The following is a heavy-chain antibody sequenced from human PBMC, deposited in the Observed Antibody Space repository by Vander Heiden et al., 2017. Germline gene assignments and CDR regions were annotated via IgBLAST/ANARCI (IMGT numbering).Heavy chain of an antibody. J-gene: IGHJ6*02. Sequence: EVQLLESGGGLVQPGGSLRLSCAASGFTFSSYAMRWVRQAPGKGLEWVSAISGSGGSTYYADSVKGRFTISRDNSKNTLYLQMNSLRAEDTAVYYCAKDSSSWTRYYYYGMDVWGQGTTVTVSS. CDR3: AKDSSSWTRYYYYGMDV. CDR2: ISGSGGST. V-gene: IGHV3-23*01. CDR1: GFTFSSYA. D-gene: IGHD6-6*01.